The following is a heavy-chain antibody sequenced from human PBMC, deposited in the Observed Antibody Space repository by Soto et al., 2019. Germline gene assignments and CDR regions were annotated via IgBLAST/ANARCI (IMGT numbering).Heavy chain of an antibody. CDR3: ARAYGGNPALFDP. CDR1: GFTVSRDY. D-gene: IGHD4-17*01. Sequence: GGSLILSCAASGFTVSRDYMSWVRQSPGKGLDSVSVIYTGGSTFYADSVKVRFTFSRDNSKNTLYLQMNSLRADDTAVYYCARAYGGNPALFDPWGQGTLVTVSS. V-gene: IGHV3-53*01. J-gene: IGHJ5*02. CDR2: IYTGGST.